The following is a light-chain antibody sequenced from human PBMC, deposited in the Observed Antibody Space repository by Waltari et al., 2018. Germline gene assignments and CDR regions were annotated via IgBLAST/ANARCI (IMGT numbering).Light chain of an antibody. CDR1: QSVSTY. V-gene: IGKV3-11*01. CDR2: EAA. Sequence: EIVLTQSPATLSLSPGERATLSCRASQSVSTYLAWSQQKPGQAPRLLIYEAANRATGIPARFSGSGSGTDFTLTINSLEPEDFGVYYCQQRSNWPQLTFGGGTKVEIK. J-gene: IGKJ4*01. CDR3: QQRSNWPQLT.